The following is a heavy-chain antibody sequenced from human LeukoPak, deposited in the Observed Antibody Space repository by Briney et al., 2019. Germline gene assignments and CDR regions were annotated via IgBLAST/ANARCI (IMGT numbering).Heavy chain of an antibody. D-gene: IGHD6-6*01. Sequence: ASVKVSCKASGYTFISYDINWVRQATGQGLEWMGWMNPNSGNTGYAQKFQGRVTITRDTSINTAYMELSSLTSEDTAVYYCTRSSSWSAARRDAFDVWGQGTTVTVSS. J-gene: IGHJ3*01. CDR2: MNPNSGNT. CDR1: GYTFISYD. CDR3: TRSSSWSAARRDAFDV. V-gene: IGHV1-8*03.